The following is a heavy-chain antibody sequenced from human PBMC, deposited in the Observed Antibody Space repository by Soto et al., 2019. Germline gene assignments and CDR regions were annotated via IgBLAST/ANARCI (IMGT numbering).Heavy chain of an antibody. J-gene: IGHJ4*02. V-gene: IGHV1-8*01. D-gene: IGHD3-3*01. CDR2: MNPNSGNT. CDR1: GYTFTSYD. CDR3: ARAGDFWSGCYKFPIDY. Sequence: ASVKVSCKASGYTFTSYDIHWVRQATGQGLEWMGWMNPNSGNTGYAQKFQGRVTMTRNTSISTAYMELSSLRSEDTAVYYCARAGDFWSGCYKFPIDYWGQGTMVTVSS.